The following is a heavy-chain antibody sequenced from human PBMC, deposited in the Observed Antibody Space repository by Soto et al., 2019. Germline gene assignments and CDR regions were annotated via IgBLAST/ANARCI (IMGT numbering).Heavy chain of an antibody. CDR2: ISGGGGST. CDR1: GFTFSSYA. J-gene: IGHJ4*02. V-gene: IGHV3-23*01. D-gene: IGHD5-12*01. Sequence: GGSLRLSCAASGFTFSSYAMSWVRQAPGKGLEWVSAISGGGGSTYYADSVKSRFTISRDNSKNTLYLQINALRAEDTAVYYCARDFSMVIVAPGYGGQGTLVTVSS. CDR3: ARDFSMVIVAPGY.